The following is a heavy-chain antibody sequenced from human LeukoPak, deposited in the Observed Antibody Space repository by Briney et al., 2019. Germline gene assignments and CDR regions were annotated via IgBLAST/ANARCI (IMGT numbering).Heavy chain of an antibody. J-gene: IGHJ4*02. V-gene: IGHV4-34*01. CDR1: GGSFSGYY. CDR3: ARARRSSIAGRPRDFAY. D-gene: IGHD6-6*01. Sequence: PSETLSLTCAVYGGSFSGYYWSWIRQPPGKGLEWMGEINHSGSTNYNPSLKSRVTISVDTSKNQFSLKLSSVTAADTAVYYCARARRSSIAGRPRDFAYWGQGTLVTVSS. CDR2: INHSGST.